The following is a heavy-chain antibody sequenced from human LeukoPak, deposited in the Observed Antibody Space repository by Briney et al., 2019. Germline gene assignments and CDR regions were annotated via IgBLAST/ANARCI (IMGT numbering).Heavy chain of an antibody. CDR2: INHSGST. Sequence: SETLSLTCAVYGGSFSGYYWSWIRQPPGKGLEWIGEINHSGSTNYNPSLKSRVTISVDPSKNQFSLKLSSVTAADTAVYYCARENKMATANWFDPWGQGTLVTVSS. V-gene: IGHV4-34*01. J-gene: IGHJ5*02. CDR1: GGSFSGYY. D-gene: IGHD5-24*01. CDR3: ARENKMATANWFDP.